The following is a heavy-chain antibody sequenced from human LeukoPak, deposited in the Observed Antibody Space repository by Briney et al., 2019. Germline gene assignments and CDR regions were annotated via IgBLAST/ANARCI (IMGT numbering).Heavy chain of an antibody. CDR2: ISSGSTYT. D-gene: IGHD6-13*01. V-gene: IGHV3-21*01. CDR1: GFTSSSYS. J-gene: IGHJ4*02. Sequence: GGSLRLSCTASGFTSSSYSMNWVRQAPGKGLEWVSSISSGSTYTYYADSVKGRFTISRDNAKNSLYLQMNSLRAEDTAVYSCARTSEGSTAATGTPFDSWGQGILVTVSS. CDR3: ARTSEGSTAATGTPFDS.